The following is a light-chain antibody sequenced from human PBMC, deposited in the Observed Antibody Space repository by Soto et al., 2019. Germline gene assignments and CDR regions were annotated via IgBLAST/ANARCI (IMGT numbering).Light chain of an antibody. J-gene: IGKJ1*01. CDR1: QSLVYSANNKNY. V-gene: IGKV4-1*01. Sequence: DIVMTQSPDSLAVSLGERATINCKSSQSLVYSANNKNYLAWYQQKPGQPPKLLIYWASVRESGVPDRFSGSGSGTDFTLTISSLQAEDVAVYYCQQYLATLCTFGQGTKVEVK. CDR3: QQYLATLCT. CDR2: WAS.